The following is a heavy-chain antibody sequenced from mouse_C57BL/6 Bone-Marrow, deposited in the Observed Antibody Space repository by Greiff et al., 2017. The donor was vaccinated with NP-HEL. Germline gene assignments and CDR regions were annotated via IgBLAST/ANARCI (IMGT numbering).Heavy chain of an antibody. Sequence: EVKLVESGGGLVQPGGSLSLSCAASGFTFTDYYMSWVRQPPGKALEWLGFIRNKANGYTTEYSASVKGRFTISRDNSQSILYLQMNALRAEDSATYYCARYGGQGYIDYWGQGTTLTDSS. J-gene: IGHJ2*01. D-gene: IGHD3-3*01. CDR1: GFTFTDYY. V-gene: IGHV7-3*01. CDR2: IRNKANGYTT. CDR3: ARYGGQGYIDY.